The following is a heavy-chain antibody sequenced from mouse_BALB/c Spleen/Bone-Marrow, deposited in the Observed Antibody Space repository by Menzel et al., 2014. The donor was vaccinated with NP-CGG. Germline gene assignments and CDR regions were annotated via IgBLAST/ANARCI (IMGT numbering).Heavy chain of an antibody. V-gene: IGHV4-1*02. Sequence: EVKLMESGGGLVLPGGSLKLSCAASGLDFSRCWMSWVRQAPGKGLEWIGEINPDSSTINYTPSLKDKFIISRDNAKNTLYLRLNKVRSEDTALYFCARPDYYGYLNYWGQGTTLTVSS. D-gene: IGHD1-1*01. CDR1: GLDFSRCW. CDR3: ARPDYYGYLNY. CDR2: INPDSSTI. J-gene: IGHJ2*01.